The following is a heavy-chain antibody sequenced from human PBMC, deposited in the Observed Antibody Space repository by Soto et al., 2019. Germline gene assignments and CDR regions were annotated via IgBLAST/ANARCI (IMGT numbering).Heavy chain of an antibody. CDR3: ARDPQYYDFWSGYYKKSYFDY. J-gene: IGHJ4*02. CDR1: GFTFSSYG. Sequence: QVQLVESGGGVVQPGRSLRLSCAASGFTFSSYGMHWVRQAPGKGLEWVAVIWYDGSDKYYADSVKGRFTISRDNSKNTLYLQMNSLRAEDMAVYYCARDPQYYDFWSGYYKKSYFDYWGQGTLVTVSS. CDR2: IWYDGSDK. V-gene: IGHV3-33*01. D-gene: IGHD3-3*01.